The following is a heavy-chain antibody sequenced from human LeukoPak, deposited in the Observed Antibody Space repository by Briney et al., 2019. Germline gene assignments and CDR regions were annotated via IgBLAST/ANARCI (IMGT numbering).Heavy chain of an antibody. CDR1: GFTFSRYS. V-gene: IGHV3-21*01. CDR3: ARDYFDSSDYPQTYYYYYMDV. Sequence: GGSLRLSCAASGFTFSRYSMNWVRQAPGKGLEWVASISSTSTFIYSADSVKGRSTISRDTAKNSLFLQMNSLRAEDTAIYYCARDYFDSSDYPQTYYYYYMDVWGKGTTVTVSS. D-gene: IGHD3-22*01. CDR2: ISSTSTFI. J-gene: IGHJ6*03.